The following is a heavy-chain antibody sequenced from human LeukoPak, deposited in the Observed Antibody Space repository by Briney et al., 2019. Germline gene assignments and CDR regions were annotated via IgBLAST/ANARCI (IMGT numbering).Heavy chain of an antibody. CDR3: ASGRGGWFKIDY. V-gene: IGHV3-7*01. D-gene: IGHD6-19*01. CDR1: GFTFSSYS. J-gene: IGHJ4*02. Sequence: TGGSLRLSCAASGFTFSSYSMTWVRQAPGKGLEWVAYIKQDGSEKHYVDSMKGRFTISRDNAKNSLYLQMNSLRAEDTAVYYCASGRGGWFKIDYWGQGTLVTVSS. CDR2: IKQDGSEK.